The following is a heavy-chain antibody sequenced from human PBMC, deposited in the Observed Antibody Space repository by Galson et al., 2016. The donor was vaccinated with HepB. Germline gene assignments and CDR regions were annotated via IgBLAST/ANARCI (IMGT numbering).Heavy chain of an antibody. CDR1: EFTFSSYA. D-gene: IGHD1-14*01. J-gene: IGHJ6*02. CDR2: ISGRGDTT. Sequence: SLRLSCAGSEFTFSSYALSWVRQAPGKGLEWVSTISGRGDTTYNADSVKGRFTTSRDNFKNTLYLQMDSLRAEDTAVYYCAKEMNPYYYYGMDVWGQGTTFTVSS. CDR3: AKEMNPYYYYGMDV. V-gene: IGHV3-23*01.